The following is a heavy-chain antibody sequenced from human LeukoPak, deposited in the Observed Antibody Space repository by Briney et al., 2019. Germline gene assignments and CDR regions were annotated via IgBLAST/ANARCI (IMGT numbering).Heavy chain of an antibody. CDR2: IYHSGNT. J-gene: IGHJ6*03. Sequence: SETLSLTCTVSGYSISSGYYWAWIRQPPGKGLQWIGNIYHSGNTYYNPSLKSRVSISVDTSKNQFSLKLSSVTAADTAVYYCARGRGGSSRKAHYMDVWGKGTTVTVSS. CDR3: ARGRGGSSRKAHYMDV. V-gene: IGHV4-38-2*02. CDR1: GYSISSGYY. D-gene: IGHD6-6*01.